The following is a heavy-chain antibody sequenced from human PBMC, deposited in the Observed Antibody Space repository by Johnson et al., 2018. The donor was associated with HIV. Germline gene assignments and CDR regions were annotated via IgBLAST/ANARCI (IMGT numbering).Heavy chain of an antibody. Sequence: QVQLVESGGGVVQPGRSLRLSCVASGFPFSTYAIHWVRQAPGKGLEWVAVISYDGTKKYYADSVKGRFTISRDNSQNTLYLQMNTLRAEDTAVYYCVRDRGYYDRVDVFDIWGQGAMVTVSS. CDR2: ISYDGTKK. V-gene: IGHV3-30-3*01. J-gene: IGHJ3*02. CDR3: VRDRGYYDRVDVFDI. CDR1: GFPFSTYA. D-gene: IGHD3-10*02.